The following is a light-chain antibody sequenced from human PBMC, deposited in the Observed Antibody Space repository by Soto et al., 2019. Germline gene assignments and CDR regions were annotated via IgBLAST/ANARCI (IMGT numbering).Light chain of an antibody. CDR3: QQYHNLWT. Sequence: EIVMTQSPATLSVSPGERATLSCRASQSISSNLAWYQQKPGRAPRLLIYDASTRATGVPARFSGSGSGTEFTLTITSLLSEDFALYYCQQYHNLWTFGQGTKV. J-gene: IGKJ1*01. CDR2: DAS. V-gene: IGKV3-15*01. CDR1: QSISSN.